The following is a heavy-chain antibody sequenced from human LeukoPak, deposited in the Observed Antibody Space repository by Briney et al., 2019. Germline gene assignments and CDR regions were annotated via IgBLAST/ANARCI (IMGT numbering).Heavy chain of an antibody. D-gene: IGHD3-22*01. Sequence: PGGSLRLSCAASGFTFSSYGMSWVRQAPGKGLEWVSAISGSGGSTYYADSVKGRFTISRDNSKNTLYLQMNSLRAEDTAVYYCAKDANGDYYDSSGYYITIPLFDYWGQGTLVTVSS. J-gene: IGHJ4*02. CDR3: AKDANGDYYDSSGYYITIPLFDY. CDR2: ISGSGGST. CDR1: GFTFSSYG. V-gene: IGHV3-23*01.